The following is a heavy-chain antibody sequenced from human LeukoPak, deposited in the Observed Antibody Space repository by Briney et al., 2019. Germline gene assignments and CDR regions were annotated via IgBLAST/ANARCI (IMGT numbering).Heavy chain of an antibody. J-gene: IGHJ6*02. CDR1: GGSFSGFY. V-gene: IGHV3-53*01. D-gene: IGHD6-19*01. CDR3: ARDRQWLDV. CDR2: IYSGGST. Sequence: LTCAVYGGSFSGFYWSWVRQAPGKGLEWVSVIYSGGSTYYADSVKGRFTISRDNSKNTLYLQMNSLRAEDTAVYYCARDRQWLDVWGQGTTVTVSS.